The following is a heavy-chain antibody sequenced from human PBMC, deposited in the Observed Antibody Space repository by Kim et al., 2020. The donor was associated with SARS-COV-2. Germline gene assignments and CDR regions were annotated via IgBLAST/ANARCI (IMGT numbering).Heavy chain of an antibody. Sequence: SVKVSCKASGGTFSSYAISWVRQAPGQGLEWMGGIIPIFGTANYAQKFQGRVTITADESTSTAYMELSSLRSEDTAVYYCARDLTVGGMTTVTRDGMDVWGQGTTVTVSS. J-gene: IGHJ6*02. CDR2: IIPIFGTA. D-gene: IGHD4-17*01. V-gene: IGHV1-69*13. CDR1: GGTFSSYA. CDR3: ARDLTVGGMTTVTRDGMDV.